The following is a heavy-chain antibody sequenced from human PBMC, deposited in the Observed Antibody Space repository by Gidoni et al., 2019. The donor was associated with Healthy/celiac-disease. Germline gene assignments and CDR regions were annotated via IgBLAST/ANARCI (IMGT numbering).Heavy chain of an antibody. D-gene: IGHD3-3*01. Sequence: EVPLVESGGGFVQPGGSLRLSSAASGFTFSSYWLHLVRQAPGKGLVWVSRINSDGSSTSYADSVKGRFTIDRDNAKNTLYLQMNSLRAEDTAVYYCARASTIFGVVRADDAFDIWGQGTMVTVSS. CDR3: ARASTIFGVVRADDAFDI. CDR2: INSDGSST. CDR1: GFTFSSYW. J-gene: IGHJ3*02. V-gene: IGHV3-74*01.